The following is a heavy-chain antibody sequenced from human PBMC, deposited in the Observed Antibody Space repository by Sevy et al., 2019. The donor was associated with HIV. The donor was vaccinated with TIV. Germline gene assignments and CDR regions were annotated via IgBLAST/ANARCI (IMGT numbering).Heavy chain of an antibody. Sequence: GGFLRLSCAASGFTFRNYVMSWVRQPPGKGLEWVSVISDGGGTTYYADTVKGRFTISREDSKSTLYLQMNSLRVDDTVVYFCAKRVAGALAAVDIWGQGTMVTVSS. CDR1: GFTFRNYV. D-gene: IGHD3-10*01. V-gene: IGHV3-23*01. CDR3: AKRVAGALAAVDI. J-gene: IGHJ3*02. CDR2: ISDGGGTT.